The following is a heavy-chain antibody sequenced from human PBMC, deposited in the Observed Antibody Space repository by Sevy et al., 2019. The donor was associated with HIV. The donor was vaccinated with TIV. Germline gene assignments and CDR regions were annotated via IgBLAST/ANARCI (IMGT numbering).Heavy chain of an antibody. CDR2: VFSSSSYI. D-gene: IGHD3-3*01. J-gene: IGHJ6*02. V-gene: IGHV3-21*01. Sequence: GGSLRLSCAASGFTFSSYNMNWVRQAPGKGLEWVSFVFSSSSYIYYADSVKGRFTISRDSAKNSLYLQMNSLRAEDTAVYYCARDKTILEGRYGMDVWGQGTTVTVSS. CDR3: ARDKTILEGRYGMDV. CDR1: GFTFSSYN.